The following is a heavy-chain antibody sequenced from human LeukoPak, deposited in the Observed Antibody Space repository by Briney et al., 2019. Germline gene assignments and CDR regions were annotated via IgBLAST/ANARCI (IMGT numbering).Heavy chain of an antibody. CDR3: ARPLSSNCRIDP. V-gene: IGHV3-74*01. CDR2: INFDGSST. CDR1: GFTFSSYW. J-gene: IGHJ5*02. D-gene: IGHD1-1*01. Sequence: GGSLRLSCAASGFTFSSYWMHWVRQAPGKGLVWVSRINFDGSSTTYADSVKGRFTISRDNARNTLYLQMNSLRVENTAVYYCARPLSSNCRIDPWGQGTLVTVSS.